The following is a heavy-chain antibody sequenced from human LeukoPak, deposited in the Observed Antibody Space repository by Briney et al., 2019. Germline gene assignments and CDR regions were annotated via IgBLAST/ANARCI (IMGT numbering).Heavy chain of an antibody. D-gene: IGHD6-13*01. Sequence: GGSLRLSCAATGFAFSSNAMHWVRQAPGKGLEWVAVIWYDGSNKYYADSVKGRFTISRDNSKNTLYLQMNSLRAEDTAVYYCAREGGSSSWIYNWFDPWGQGTLVTVSS. J-gene: IGHJ5*02. CDR3: AREGGSSSWIYNWFDP. CDR1: GFAFSSNA. V-gene: IGHV3-33*08. CDR2: IWYDGSNK.